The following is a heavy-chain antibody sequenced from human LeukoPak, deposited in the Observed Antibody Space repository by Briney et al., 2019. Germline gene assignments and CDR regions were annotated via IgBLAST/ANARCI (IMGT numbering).Heavy chain of an antibody. J-gene: IGHJ4*02. Sequence: GGSLRLSCAASGFTFSSYSMNWVRQAPGKGLEWVSSISSSSSYIYYADSVKGRFTISRDNAKNSLYLQMNSLRAEDTAVYYCAKVGDYGDYVHDYWGQGTLVTVSS. CDR2: ISSSSSYI. D-gene: IGHD4-17*01. V-gene: IGHV3-21*01. CDR3: AKVGDYGDYVHDY. CDR1: GFTFSSYS.